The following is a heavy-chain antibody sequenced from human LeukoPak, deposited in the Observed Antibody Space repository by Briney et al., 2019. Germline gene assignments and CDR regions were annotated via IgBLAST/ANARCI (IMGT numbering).Heavy chain of an antibody. CDR2: IIPIFGTA. CDR3: AREADCSGGSCRYNWFDP. CDR1: GGTFTSYA. D-gene: IGHD2-15*01. J-gene: IGHJ5*02. Sequence: ASVKVSCKASGGTFTSYATSWVRPAPGQGRDWMGGIIPIFGTANYAQKFQGRVTITADESTSTAYMELSSLRSEDTAVYYCAREADCSGGSCRYNWFDPWGQGTLVTVSS. V-gene: IGHV1-69*01.